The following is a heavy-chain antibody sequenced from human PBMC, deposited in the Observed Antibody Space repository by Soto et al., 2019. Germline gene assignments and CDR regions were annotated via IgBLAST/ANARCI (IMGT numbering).Heavy chain of an antibody. Sequence: QLQLQESGPGLVKPSETLSLTCTVSGGSISSYYWGWIRRPPGKGLEWIGSIYYSGSTYYNPSLKSRVTLSVDTSKHQFSLQLSSVTAADTAVYYCARRWGYSFDYWGQGTLVTVSS. J-gene: IGHJ4*02. V-gene: IGHV4-39*01. CDR1: GGSISSYY. CDR3: ARRWGYSFDY. CDR2: IYYSGST. D-gene: IGHD7-27*01.